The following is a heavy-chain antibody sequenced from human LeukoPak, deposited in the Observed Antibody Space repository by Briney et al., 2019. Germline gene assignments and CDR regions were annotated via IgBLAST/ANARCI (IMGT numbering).Heavy chain of an antibody. D-gene: IGHD3-22*01. V-gene: IGHV1-69*05. CDR1: GGTFSSYA. Sequence: SVKVSCKASGGTFSSYAISWVRQAPGQGLEWMGGIIPIFGTANYAQKFQGRVTITTDESTSTAYMELSSLRSEDTAVYYCARDRYYDSSGYWPLWGQGTLVTVSS. CDR2: IIPIFGTA. J-gene: IGHJ4*02. CDR3: ARDRYYDSSGYWPL.